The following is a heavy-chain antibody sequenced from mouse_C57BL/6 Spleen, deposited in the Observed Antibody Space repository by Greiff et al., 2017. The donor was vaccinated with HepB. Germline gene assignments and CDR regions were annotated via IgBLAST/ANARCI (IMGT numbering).Heavy chain of an antibody. CDR2: ISSGGDYI. CDR3: TREDYGSSHWYFDV. D-gene: IGHD1-1*01. CDR1: GFTFSSYA. J-gene: IGHJ1*03. Sequence: EVMLVESGEGLVKPGGSLKLSCAASGFTFSSYAMSWVRQTPEKRLEWVAYISSGGDYIYYADTVKGRFTISRDNARNTLYLQMSSLKSEDTAMYYCTREDYGSSHWYFDVWRTGTTVTVSS. V-gene: IGHV5-9-1*02.